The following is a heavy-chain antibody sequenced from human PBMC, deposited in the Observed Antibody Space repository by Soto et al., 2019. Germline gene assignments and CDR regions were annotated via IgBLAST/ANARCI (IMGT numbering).Heavy chain of an antibody. CDR3: ATSESLYCSGGSCYSGYYYYYGMDV. CDR1: GFTFSSYA. V-gene: IGHV3-23*01. CDR2: ISGSGGST. D-gene: IGHD2-15*01. J-gene: IGHJ6*02. Sequence: GGSLRLSCAASGFTFSSYAMSWVRQAPGKGLEWVSAISGSGGSTYYADSVKGRFTISRDNSKNTLYLQMNSLRAEDTAVYYCATSESLYCSGGSCYSGYYYYYGMDVWGQGTTVTVSS.